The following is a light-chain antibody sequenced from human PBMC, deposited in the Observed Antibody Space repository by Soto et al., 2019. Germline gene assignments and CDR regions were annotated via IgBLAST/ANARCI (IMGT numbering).Light chain of an antibody. J-gene: IGKJ4*01. V-gene: IGKV1-8*01. CDR2: AAS. CDR3: QKYYSYPLT. CDR1: QGISSY. Sequence: AIRMTQSPSSFSASTGDRVTITCRASQGISSYLAWYQQKPAKAPKLLIYAASTLQSGVPSRFSGSGSGTDFTLTISCLQSEDFATYYCQKYYSYPLTFGGGTKVEIK.